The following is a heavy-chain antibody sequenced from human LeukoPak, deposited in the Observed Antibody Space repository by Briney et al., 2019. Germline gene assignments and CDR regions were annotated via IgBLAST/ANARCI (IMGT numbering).Heavy chain of an antibody. D-gene: IGHD3-22*01. CDR2: ISSSSSYI. V-gene: IGHV3-21*01. J-gene: IGHJ4*02. CDR1: GFTFSSYS. CDR3: ARGVQVFATYYYDSSGYSYYFDY. Sequence: PGGSLRLSCAASGFTFSSYSMNWVRQAPGKGLEWVSSISSSSSYIYYADSVKGRFTISRDNAKNSLYLQMNSLRAEDTAVYYCARGVQVFATYYYDSSGYSYYFDYWGQGTLVTVSS.